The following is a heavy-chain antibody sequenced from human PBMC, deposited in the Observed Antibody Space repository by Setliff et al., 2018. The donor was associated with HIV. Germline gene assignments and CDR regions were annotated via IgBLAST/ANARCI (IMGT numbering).Heavy chain of an antibody. CDR1: GFMLSNFW. CDR3: ARGYYDSSGYYPWLL. CDR2: INQDGSDK. Sequence: PGGSLRLSCAGSGFMLSNFWMAWVRQAPGKGLEWVGNINQDGSDKNYVDSVKGRFIISRDNAKKALYLQMNSLRAEDTAVYYCARGYYDSSGYYPWLLWGQGTLVTVSS. J-gene: IGHJ4*02. D-gene: IGHD3-22*01. V-gene: IGHV3-7*01.